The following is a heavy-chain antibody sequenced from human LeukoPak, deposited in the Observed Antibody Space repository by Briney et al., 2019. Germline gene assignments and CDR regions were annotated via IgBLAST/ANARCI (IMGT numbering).Heavy chain of an antibody. CDR3: AKVGDIVGATWSAFDI. CDR2: ISGSGGST. J-gene: IGHJ3*02. CDR1: GFTFSSYA. D-gene: IGHD1-26*01. V-gene: IGHV3-23*01. Sequence: GGSLRLSCAASGFTFSSYAMSWVRQAPGKGLEWVSAISGSGGSTYYADSVKGRFTISRDNSKNTLYLQMNSLRAEDTAVYYCAKVGDIVGATWSAFDIWGQGTMVTVSS.